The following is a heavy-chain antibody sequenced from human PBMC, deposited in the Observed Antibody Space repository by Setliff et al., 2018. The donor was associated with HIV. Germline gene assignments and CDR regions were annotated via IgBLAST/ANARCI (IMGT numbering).Heavy chain of an antibody. CDR3: ARDRRSIFGVDTKNWFDP. D-gene: IGHD3-3*01. V-gene: IGHV4-34*01. CDR2: INHSGST. Sequence: SETLSLTCAFYGGSLTDYYWSWIRQPPGKGLEWIGEINHSGSTNYNSSLKSRVTISVDMSKNQFSLKLRSVTAADTALYYCARDRRSIFGVDTKNWFDPWGQGTLVT. J-gene: IGHJ5*02. CDR1: GGSLTDYY.